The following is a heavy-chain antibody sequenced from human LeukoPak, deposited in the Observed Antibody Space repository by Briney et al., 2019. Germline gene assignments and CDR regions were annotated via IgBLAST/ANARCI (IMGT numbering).Heavy chain of an antibody. V-gene: IGHV7-4-1*01. CDR2: INTNTGNP. J-gene: IGHJ4*02. D-gene: IGHD5-12*01. Sequence: EASVKVSCKASGYTFTSYAMNWVRHAPGQGLEWMGWINTNTGNPTYAQGFTGRFVFSLDTSVSTAYLQIGSLKAEDTAVYYCARALVATIWVVSTVTYPFDYWGQGTLVTVSS. CDR3: ARALVATIWVVSTVTYPFDY. CDR1: GYTFTSYA.